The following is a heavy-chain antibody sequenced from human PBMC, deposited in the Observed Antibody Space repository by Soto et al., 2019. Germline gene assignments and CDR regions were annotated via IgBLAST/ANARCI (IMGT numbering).Heavy chain of an antibody. D-gene: IGHD2-2*01. CDR1: GNTFTSYY. V-gene: IGHV1-46*03. J-gene: IGHJ3*02. CDR3: ARETPALFDAFDI. Sequence: ASVKVSWEASGNTFTSYYMHWGRQAPGQGLEWMGIINPSGGSTSYAQKFQGRVTMTRDTSTSTVYMELSSLRSEDTAVYYCARETPALFDAFDIWGQGTMVTVSS. CDR2: INPSGGST.